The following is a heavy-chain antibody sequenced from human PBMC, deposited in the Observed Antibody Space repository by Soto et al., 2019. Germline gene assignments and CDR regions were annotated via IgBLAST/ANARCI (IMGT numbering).Heavy chain of an antibody. Sequence: PSETLSLTCTVSGGSVSSGSYKWSWIRQTPGKGLEWIGYIYYSGSTNYNPSLKSRVTISVDTSKNQFSLKLSSVTAADTALYYCARQTGFSYSYSSDWGQVTPVTVSS. D-gene: IGHD5-18*01. CDR2: IYYSGST. CDR1: GGSVSSGSYK. CDR3: ARQTGFSYSYSSD. V-gene: IGHV4-61*01. J-gene: IGHJ4*02.